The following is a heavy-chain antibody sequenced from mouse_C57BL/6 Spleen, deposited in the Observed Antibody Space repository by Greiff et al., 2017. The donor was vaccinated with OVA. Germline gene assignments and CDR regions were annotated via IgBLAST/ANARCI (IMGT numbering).Heavy chain of an antibody. CDR1: GFTFNSYW. CDR2: IRPNSGST. J-gene: IGHJ1*03. V-gene: IGHV1-64*01. Sequence: QVQLQQPGAELVKPGASVKLSCKASGFTFNSYWMHWVKQRPGQGLEWIGMIRPNSGSTNYNEKFKSKATLTVDKSSRTAYMSLSSLTSKASAVYNYARSGTRGYIEVWGTGTTVTVSS. D-gene: IGHD2-14*01. CDR3: ARSGTRGYIEV.